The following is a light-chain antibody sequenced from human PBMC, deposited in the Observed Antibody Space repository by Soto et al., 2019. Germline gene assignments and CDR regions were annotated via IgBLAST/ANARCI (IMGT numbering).Light chain of an antibody. V-gene: IGLV1-51*01. CDR1: TSNIGNNY. J-gene: IGLJ1*01. CDR2: DNN. Sequence: QSVLTQPPSVSAAPGQKVTISCSGITSNIGNNYVSWYQQLPGTAPKLLMYDNNKRHSGIPDRFSGSKSGTSATLGITGLQTGDEADYYCLTGDGSLNVVVFGTGTKLTVL. CDR3: LTGDGSLNVVV.